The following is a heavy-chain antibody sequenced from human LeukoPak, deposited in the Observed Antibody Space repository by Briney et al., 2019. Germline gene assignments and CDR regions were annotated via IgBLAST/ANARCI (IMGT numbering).Heavy chain of an antibody. J-gene: IGHJ4*02. CDR2: ISSTGSNI. D-gene: IGHD3-22*01. Sequence: GGSLRLSCAASGFTFSTYEMNWVRQAPGKGLEWVSYISSTGSNIYYADSVKGRFTISRDNAKNSLYLLMSSLRTEDTAVYYCAATYYYDGSGDYWGQGTLVTVSS. CDR3: AATYYYDGSGDY. CDR1: GFTFSTYE. V-gene: IGHV3-48*03.